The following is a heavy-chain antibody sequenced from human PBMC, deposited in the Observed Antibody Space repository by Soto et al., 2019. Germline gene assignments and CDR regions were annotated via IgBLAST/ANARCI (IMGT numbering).Heavy chain of an antibody. Sequence: PSETLSLTCTVSGGSISSSSYYWGWIRQPPGKGLEWIGSIYYSGSTYYNPSLKSRVTISVDTSKTQFSLKLSSVTAADTAVYYCASQTDIIVVPAAPFDYWGQGTLVTVSS. D-gene: IGHD2-2*01. CDR1: GGSISSSSYY. CDR3: ASQTDIIVVPAAPFDY. CDR2: IYYSGST. J-gene: IGHJ4*02. V-gene: IGHV4-39*01.